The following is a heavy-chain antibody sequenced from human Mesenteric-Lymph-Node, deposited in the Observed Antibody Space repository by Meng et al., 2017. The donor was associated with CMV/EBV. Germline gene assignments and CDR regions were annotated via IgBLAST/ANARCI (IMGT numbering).Heavy chain of an antibody. D-gene: IGHD1-1*01. V-gene: IGHV3-30*18. Sequence: LSCAASGFTFGGFGMNWVRQAPDKGLQWVATISPDGGNEHYADSVKGRFTISRDNSKNTVFLQMSSLRDEDTAMYYCAKQLYGIDYWGQGALVTVSS. CDR1: GFTFGGFG. J-gene: IGHJ4*02. CDR2: ISPDGGNE. CDR3: AKQLYGIDY.